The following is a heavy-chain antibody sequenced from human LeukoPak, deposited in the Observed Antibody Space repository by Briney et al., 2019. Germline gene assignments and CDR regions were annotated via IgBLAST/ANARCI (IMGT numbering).Heavy chain of an antibody. CDR1: GGSISSYY. V-gene: IGHV4-59*01. Sequence: KPSETLSLTCTVSGGSISSYYWSWIRQPPGKGLEWIGYIHYSGSTNYNPSLKSRVTISVDTSKNQFSLKLSSVTAADTAVYYCARDLHFQHWGQGTLVTVSS. J-gene: IGHJ1*01. CDR2: IHYSGST. CDR3: ARDLHFQH.